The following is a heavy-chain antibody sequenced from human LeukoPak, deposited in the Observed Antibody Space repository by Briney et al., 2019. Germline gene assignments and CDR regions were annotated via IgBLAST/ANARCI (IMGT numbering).Heavy chain of an antibody. D-gene: IGHD2-21*02. CDR3: ARELPREVTLDY. CDR1: GFTFRSYW. V-gene: IGHV3-74*01. Sequence: GGSLRLSCAASGFTFRSYWIHWVRHAPGKGLVWVSRIDNDGRDTIYADSVKGRFTISRDNAKNTLYLEMKSLRVEDTAVYYCARELPREVTLDYWGQGTLVTVSP. J-gene: IGHJ4*01. CDR2: IDNDGRDT.